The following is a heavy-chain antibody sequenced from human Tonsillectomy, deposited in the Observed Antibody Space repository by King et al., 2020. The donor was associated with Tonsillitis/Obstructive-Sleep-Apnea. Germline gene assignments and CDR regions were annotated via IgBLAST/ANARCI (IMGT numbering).Heavy chain of an antibody. J-gene: IGHJ4*02. V-gene: IGHV3-23*04. Sequence: VQLVESGGGLVQPGKSLRLSCAASGFTFSSYAMSWVRQAPGKGLEWVSTISGSGDSTYYADSVKGRFTISRDNSKNTLFLKMNSLRADDTALYYCAKLNGIVVVPAAIDYGGQGTLVTVSA. CDR2: ISGSGDST. D-gene: IGHD2-2*01. CDR1: GFTFSSYA. CDR3: AKLNGIVVVPAAIDY.